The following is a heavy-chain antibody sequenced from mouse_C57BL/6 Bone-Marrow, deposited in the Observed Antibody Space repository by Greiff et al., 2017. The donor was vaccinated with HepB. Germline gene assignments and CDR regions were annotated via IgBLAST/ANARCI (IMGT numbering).Heavy chain of an antibody. CDR3: ARDGYYPGWYFDV. J-gene: IGHJ1*03. D-gene: IGHD2-3*01. V-gene: IGHV3-5*01. Sequence: EVQLQQSGPGLVKPSQTVFLTCTVTGISITTGNYRWSWIRQFPGNKLEWIGYIYYSGTITYNPSLTSRTTITRDTPKNQFFLEMNSLTAEDTATYYCARDGYYPGWYFDVWGTGTTVTVSS. CDR2: IYYSGTI. CDR1: GISITTGNYR.